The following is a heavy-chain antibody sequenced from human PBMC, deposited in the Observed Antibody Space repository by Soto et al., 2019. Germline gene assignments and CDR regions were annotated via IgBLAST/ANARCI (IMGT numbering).Heavy chain of an antibody. V-gene: IGHV3-23*01. J-gene: IGHJ3*01. CDR3: AKDASGDYFGAFDL. D-gene: IGHD4-17*01. Sequence: EVQMLESGGGLVQPGGSLRLSCAASGFTFSSYALTWVRQAPGKGLEWVSTITGSGDYTRYTDSVKGRFTITRDNADKTLLTQMTCPSADSTAIKWCAKDASGDYFGAFDLGGQGTMVTVSS. CDR1: GFTFSSYA. CDR2: ITGSGDYT.